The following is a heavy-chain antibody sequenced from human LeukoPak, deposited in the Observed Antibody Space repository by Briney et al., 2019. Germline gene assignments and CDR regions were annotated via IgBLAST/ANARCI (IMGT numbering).Heavy chain of an antibody. CDR3: AKDSSPMYNWFDP. V-gene: IGHV1-2*02. CDR2: INPNSGGT. Sequence: GASVKVSCKASGYTFTGYYMHWVRQAPGQGLEWMGWINPNSGGTNYAQKFQGRVTMTRDTSISTAYMELSRLRSDDTAVYYCAKDSSPMYNWFDPWGQGTLVTVSS. J-gene: IGHJ5*02. CDR1: GYTFTGYY.